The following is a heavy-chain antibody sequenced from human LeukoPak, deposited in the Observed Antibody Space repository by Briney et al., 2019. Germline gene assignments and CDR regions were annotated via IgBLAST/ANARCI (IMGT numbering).Heavy chain of an antibody. D-gene: IGHD6-13*01. V-gene: IGHV3-66*02. Sequence: GGSLRLSCAASGFTFSSYSMNWVRQAPGKGLEWVSVIYSGGSTYYADSVKGRFTISRDNSKNTLYLQMNSLRAEDTAVYYCAKEAAAGYYYYYYMDVWGKGTTVTVSS. CDR2: IYSGGST. CDR1: GFTFSSYS. CDR3: AKEAAAGYYYYYYMDV. J-gene: IGHJ6*03.